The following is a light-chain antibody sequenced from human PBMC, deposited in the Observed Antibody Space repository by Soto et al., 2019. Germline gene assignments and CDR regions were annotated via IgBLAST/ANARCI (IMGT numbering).Light chain of an antibody. J-gene: IGKJ4*01. CDR3: QQYGDSPLT. Sequence: EIVMTQSPATLSVSPGERATLSCRASQSVSSNLAWYQQKPGQAPRLLIYGASTRATDIPARFSGSGSGTEFTLTISSLQSEDFALYYCQQYGDSPLTFGGGTKVDIK. V-gene: IGKV3-15*01. CDR1: QSVSSN. CDR2: GAS.